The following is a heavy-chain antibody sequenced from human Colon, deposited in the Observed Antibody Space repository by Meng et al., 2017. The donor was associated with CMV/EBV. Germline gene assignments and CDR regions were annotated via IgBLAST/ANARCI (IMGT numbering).Heavy chain of an antibody. CDR1: GFTFSSYW. D-gene: IGHD1-7*01. CDR2: IKHDGHEE. CDR3: VRSTGWNSYFDF. Sequence: GGSLRLSCSASGFTFSSYWMTWVRQVPGKGLEWLAKIKHDGHEEKYLDSVEGRFTISRDNSKNSLYLQMNSLRVDDTGLYYCVRSTGWNSYFDFWGQGVQVTVS. J-gene: IGHJ4*02. V-gene: IGHV3-7*03.